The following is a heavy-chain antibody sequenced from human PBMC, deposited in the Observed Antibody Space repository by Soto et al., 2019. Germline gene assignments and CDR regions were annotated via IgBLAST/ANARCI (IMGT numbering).Heavy chain of an antibody. Sequence: QVQLVQSGAEVKKPGSSVKVSCKASGGTFSSYAISWVRQAPGQGLEWMGGIIPIFGTANYAQKFQGRVTITADESTSTAYKELSSLRSEDPDVYYCARGPARNYGMDVWGQGTTVTVSS. D-gene: IGHD3-10*01. V-gene: IGHV1-69*12. J-gene: IGHJ6*02. CDR1: GGTFSSYA. CDR3: ARGPARNYGMDV. CDR2: IIPIFGTA.